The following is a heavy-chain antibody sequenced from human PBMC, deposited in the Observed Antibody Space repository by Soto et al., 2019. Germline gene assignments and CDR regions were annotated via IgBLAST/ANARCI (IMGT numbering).Heavy chain of an antibody. Sequence: QITLKEAGPTLVKPTQTLTLTCTFSGFSLSTTGVGVGWIRQPPGKALEWLALIYWDDDKRYSPSLKSRLTLTKDTSKTQVVLTMTNMDPVDTATYYCAQLQTGEYGDSEVRDYFDYWGQGTLVTVSS. J-gene: IGHJ4*02. CDR1: GFSLSTTGVG. CDR3: AQLQTGEYGDSEVRDYFDY. CDR2: IYWDDDK. D-gene: IGHD4-17*01. V-gene: IGHV2-5*02.